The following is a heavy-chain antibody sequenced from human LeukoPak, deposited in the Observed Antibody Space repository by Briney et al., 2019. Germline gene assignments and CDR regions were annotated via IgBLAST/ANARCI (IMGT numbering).Heavy chain of an antibody. J-gene: IGHJ5*02. CDR2: ISFDGSNK. V-gene: IGHV3-30*04. Sequence: GRSLRLSCAASGFTFSSYAIHWVRQAPGKGLEWVALISFDGSNKYYADSVKGRFTISRDNSKNKLYLQMNSMRAEEKAVYYCAGGPGAYYYGSGNSFDTWGQGTLVTVSS. D-gene: IGHD3-10*01. CDR1: GFTFSSYA. CDR3: AGGPGAYYYGSGNSFDT.